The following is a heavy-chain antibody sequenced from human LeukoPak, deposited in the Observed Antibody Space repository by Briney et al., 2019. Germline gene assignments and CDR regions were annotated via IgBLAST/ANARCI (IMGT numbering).Heavy chain of an antibody. D-gene: IGHD6-13*01. J-gene: IGHJ5*02. V-gene: IGHV4-34*01. CDR3: ARGLLTGYSSSWYVGSYNWFDP. Sequence: PSETLSLTCAVYGGSSSGYYWSWIRQPPGKGLEWIGEINHSGSTNYNPSLKSRVTISVDTSKNQFSLKLSSVTAADTAAYYCARGLLTGYSSSWYVGSYNWFDPWGQGTLVTVSS. CDR1: GGSSSGYY. CDR2: INHSGST.